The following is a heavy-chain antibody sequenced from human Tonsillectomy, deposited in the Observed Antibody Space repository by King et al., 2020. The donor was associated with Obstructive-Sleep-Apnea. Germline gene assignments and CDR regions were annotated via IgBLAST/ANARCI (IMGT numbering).Heavy chain of an antibody. D-gene: IGHD3-3*01. Sequence: VQLVESGGGLVQPGGSLRLSCAASGFTFGSHAMSWVRQVPGMGLEWVSAISGNGAFTYYADSVKGRFTVSRDNSRNTLYLQMNSLRVEDAAIYYCAKDKYDCWTGYYTTSNFDYWGQGTLVTVSS. CDR2: ISGNGAFT. V-gene: IGHV3-23*04. CDR1: GFTFGSHA. J-gene: IGHJ4*02. CDR3: AKDKYDCWTGYYTTSNFDY.